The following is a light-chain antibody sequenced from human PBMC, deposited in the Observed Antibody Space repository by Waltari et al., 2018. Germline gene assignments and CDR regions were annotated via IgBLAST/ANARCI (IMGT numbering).Light chain of an antibody. CDR3: QQSPPFPPIP. CDR2: GAS. CDR1: QDIGYN. J-gene: IGKJ5*01. V-gene: IGKV3-15*01. Sequence: TQSPGTLSVSPGDRATRDCRANQDIGYNLALYQQKPGRPPRLLVYGASSRATTIPSLFLSRGSGPEFTLTLLSLPSSDFAFYYCQQSPPFPPIPFGQGTRLDIK.